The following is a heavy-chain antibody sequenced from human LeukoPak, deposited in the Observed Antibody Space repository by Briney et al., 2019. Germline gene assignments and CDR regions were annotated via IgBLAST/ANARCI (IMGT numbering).Heavy chain of an antibody. Sequence: GGSLRLSCEASGFTVDANAMAWVRQAPGKGLEWVAVISSDGSNKYYADSVKGRFTISRDNSKNTLYLQINSLRAEDTAVYYCAKGVQLWFGESFDYWGQGTLVTVSS. V-gene: IGHV3-30*18. D-gene: IGHD5-18*01. CDR1: GFTVDANA. J-gene: IGHJ4*02. CDR2: ISSDGSNK. CDR3: AKGVQLWFGESFDY.